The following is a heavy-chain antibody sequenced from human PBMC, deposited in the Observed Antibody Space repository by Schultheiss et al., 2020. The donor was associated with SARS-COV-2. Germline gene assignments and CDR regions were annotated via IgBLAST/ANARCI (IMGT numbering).Heavy chain of an antibody. D-gene: IGHD6-19*01. CDR2: INTDGSST. CDR1: GFTFSSHW. Sequence: GGSLRLSCVASGFTFSSHWMHWARQVPGKGLVWVSRINTDGSSTNYADPVKGRFTISRDNSKNTLYLQMNSLRAEDTAVYYCARGGIAVTGKGYWGQGTLVTVSS. CDR3: ARGGIAVTGKGY. V-gene: IGHV3-74*01. J-gene: IGHJ4*02.